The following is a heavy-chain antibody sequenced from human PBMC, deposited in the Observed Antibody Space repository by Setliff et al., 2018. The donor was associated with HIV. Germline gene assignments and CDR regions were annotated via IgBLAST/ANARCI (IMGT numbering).Heavy chain of an antibody. CDR1: GYTSTSFS. CDR3: ASPSFGDVDYYYGMDV. CDR2: INPSGDVI. V-gene: IGHV1-46*01. J-gene: IGHJ6*02. Sequence: ASVKVSCKASGYTSTSFSLHWVRQAPGQGLEWMGIINPSGDVIRYAQKFQGRVTMTRDTSTSTVYMDLSSLRSEDTAVYYCASPSFGDVDYYYGMDVWVQGTTVTGSS. D-gene: IGHD3-10*01.